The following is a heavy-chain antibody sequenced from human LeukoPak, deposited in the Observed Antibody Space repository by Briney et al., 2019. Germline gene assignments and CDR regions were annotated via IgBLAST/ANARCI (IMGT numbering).Heavy chain of an antibody. J-gene: IGHJ4*02. CDR1: GGSISSSSYY. Sequence: PSETLSLTCTVSGGSISSSSYYWGWIRQPPGKGLEWIGSIYYSGSTYYNPSLKSRVTISVDTSKNQFSLKLSSVTAADTAVYYCARLNSDYTPYYFDYWGQGTLVTVSS. V-gene: IGHV4-39*01. CDR3: ARLNSDYTPYYFDY. D-gene: IGHD4-11*01. CDR2: IYYSGST.